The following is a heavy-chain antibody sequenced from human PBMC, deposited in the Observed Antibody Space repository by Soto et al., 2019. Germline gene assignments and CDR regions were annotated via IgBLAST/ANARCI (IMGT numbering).Heavy chain of an antibody. CDR2: IYYSGST. CDR3: ASYNLAAAGFYYYGMDV. Sequence: QVQLQESGPGLVKPSETLSLTCTVSGDSISSYYWSWIRQPPGKGLEWIGYIYYSGSTNYNPSLKRRVTIAVDTSKKQFSLKLSYVTDADTAVYYCASYNLAAAGFYYYGMDVWGRGTTVTVSS. D-gene: IGHD6-13*01. CDR1: GDSISSYY. J-gene: IGHJ6*02. V-gene: IGHV4-59*01.